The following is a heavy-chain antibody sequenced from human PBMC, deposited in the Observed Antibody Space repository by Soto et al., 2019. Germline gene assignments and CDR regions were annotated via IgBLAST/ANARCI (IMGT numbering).Heavy chain of an antibody. CDR2: MNPNSGNT. D-gene: IGHD3-10*01. Sequence: ASVKVSCKASGYTFNNYDIHWVRQAPGHGLEWMGWMNPNSGNTGYAQNFRGRVTMTQNTAIGTAYMELSSLRSDDTATYYCTRDYGAETFDFWGQGTRVTVSS. CDR3: TRDYGAETFDF. J-gene: IGHJ5*01. CDR1: GYTFNNYD. V-gene: IGHV1-8*02.